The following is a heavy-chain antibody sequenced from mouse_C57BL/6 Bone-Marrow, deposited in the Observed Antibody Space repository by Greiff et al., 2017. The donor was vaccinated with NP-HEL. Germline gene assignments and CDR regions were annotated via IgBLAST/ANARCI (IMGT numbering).Heavy chain of an antibody. CDR2: ISSGSSTI. D-gene: IGHD1-1*01. CDR3: ARYYGSSYWYFDV. CDR1: GFTFSDYG. J-gene: IGHJ1*03. Sequence: EVQLVESGGGLVKPGGSLTLSCAASGFTFSDYGMHWVRQAPEKGLEWVAYISSGSSTIYYADTVKGRFPISRDNAKNTLFLQMTSLRSEDTAMYYCARYYGSSYWYFDVWGTGTTVTVSS. V-gene: IGHV5-17*01.